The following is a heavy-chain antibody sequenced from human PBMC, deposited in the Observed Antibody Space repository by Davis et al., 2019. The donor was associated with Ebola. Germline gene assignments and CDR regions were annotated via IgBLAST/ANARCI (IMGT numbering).Heavy chain of an antibody. Sequence: SETLSLTCTVSGGSISSGRYYWGWIRQPPGKGLEWIGSGFYSGSTDYNPSLKSRVTISVDTSKNQFSLRLGSVTAADTAVYYCAKEPFVNSGYGYGMDVWGQGTTVTVSS. CDR3: AKEPFVNSGYGYGMDV. J-gene: IGHJ6*02. D-gene: IGHD5-12*01. V-gene: IGHV4-39*02. CDR1: GGSISSGRYY. CDR2: GFYSGST.